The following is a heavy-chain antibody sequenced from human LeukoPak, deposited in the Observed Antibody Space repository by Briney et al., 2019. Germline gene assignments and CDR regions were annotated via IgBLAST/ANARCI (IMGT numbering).Heavy chain of an antibody. Sequence: EASVKVSYKASGYTFTSYDINWVRQATGQGLEWMGWMNPNSGNTGYAQKFQGRVTMTRNTSISTAYMELSSLRFEDTAVYYCAREVHSVYCSSTSCYGIPDYWGQGTLVTVSS. CDR2: MNPNSGNT. CDR3: AREVHSVYCSSTSCYGIPDY. CDR1: GYTFTSYD. D-gene: IGHD2-2*01. V-gene: IGHV1-8*01. J-gene: IGHJ4*02.